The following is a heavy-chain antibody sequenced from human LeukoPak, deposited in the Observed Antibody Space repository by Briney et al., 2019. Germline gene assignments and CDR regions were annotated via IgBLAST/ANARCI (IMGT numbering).Heavy chain of an antibody. J-gene: IGHJ4*02. CDR2: IYSGGST. CDR1: GFTVSSNY. Sequence: GGSLRLSCAASGFTVSSNYMSWVRQAPGKGLEWVSVIYSGGSTYYADSVKGRFTISRDNSKNTLYLQMNSLRAEDTAVYYCASPGEGVLRYFVLWGQGTLVTVYS. CDR3: ASPGEGVLRYFVL. D-gene: IGHD3-9*01. V-gene: IGHV3-53*01.